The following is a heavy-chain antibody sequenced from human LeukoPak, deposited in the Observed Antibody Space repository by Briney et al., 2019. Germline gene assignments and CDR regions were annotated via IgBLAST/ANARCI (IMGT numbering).Heavy chain of an antibody. CDR3: VRDHYYNSSGYTFGY. V-gene: IGHV4-34*01. Sequence: SETLSLTCAVYGGSFSGYYWSWIRQPPGKGLEWIGEINHSGSTNYNPSLKSRVTISVDTSKNQFSLKLRSVTAADTAVYYCVRDHYYNSSGYTFGYWGQGTLVTVSS. CDR1: GGSFSGYY. D-gene: IGHD3-22*01. CDR2: INHSGST. J-gene: IGHJ4*02.